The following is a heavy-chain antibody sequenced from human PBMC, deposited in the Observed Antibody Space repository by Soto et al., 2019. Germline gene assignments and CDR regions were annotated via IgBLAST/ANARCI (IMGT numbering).Heavy chain of an antibody. CDR1: GGSISSSSYY. V-gene: IGHV4-39*01. J-gene: IGHJ6*02. CDR3: ARHESSRDVDTAMVSYYYYGMDV. CDR2: IYYSGST. D-gene: IGHD5-18*01. Sequence: SETLSLTCTVSGGSISSSSYYWGWIRQPPGKGLEWIGSIYYSGSTYYNPSLKSRVTISVDTSKNQFSLKLSSVTAADTAVYYCARHESSRDVDTAMVSYYYYGMDVWGQGTTVTVSS.